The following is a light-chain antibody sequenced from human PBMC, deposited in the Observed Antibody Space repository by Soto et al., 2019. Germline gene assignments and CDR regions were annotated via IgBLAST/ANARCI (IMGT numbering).Light chain of an antibody. V-gene: IGKV3-20*01. CDR3: QQYRRSLWT. CDR2: GAS. CDR1: QSVSSSY. J-gene: IGKJ1*01. Sequence: EIVLTQSPGTLSLSPGERATLSCRASQSVSSSYLAWYQQKPGQAPRLLIYGASSRATGIPDRFSGSGSGTEFTLSLSRLEPEGFALYYCQQYRRSLWTFGQGTNVEIK.